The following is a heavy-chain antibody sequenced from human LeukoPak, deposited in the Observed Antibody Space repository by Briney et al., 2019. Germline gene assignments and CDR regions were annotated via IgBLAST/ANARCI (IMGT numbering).Heavy chain of an antibody. CDR3: AGGPTLYYYDSSGYRPEFDY. Sequence: SETLSLTCAVYGGSFSGYYWSWIRQPPGKGLEWIGEINHSGSTNYNPSLKSRVTISVDTSKNQFSLKLSPVTAADTAVYYCAGGPTLYYYDSSGYRPEFDYWGQGTLVTVSS. D-gene: IGHD3-22*01. CDR1: GGSFSGYY. V-gene: IGHV4-34*01. CDR2: INHSGST. J-gene: IGHJ4*02.